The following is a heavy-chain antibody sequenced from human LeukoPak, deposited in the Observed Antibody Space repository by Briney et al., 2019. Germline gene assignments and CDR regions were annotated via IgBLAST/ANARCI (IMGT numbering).Heavy chain of an antibody. CDR1: GYTFTGYY. J-gene: IGHJ4*02. D-gene: IGHD2-2*02. CDR2: ISAYNGNT. V-gene: IGHV1-18*04. Sequence: ASVKVSCKASGYTFTGYYMHWVRQAPGQGLEWMGWISAYNGNTNYAQKLQGRVTMTTDTSTSTAYMELRSLRSDDTAVYYCARSSYCSSTSCYSVYWGQGTLVTVSS. CDR3: ARSSYCSSTSCYSVY.